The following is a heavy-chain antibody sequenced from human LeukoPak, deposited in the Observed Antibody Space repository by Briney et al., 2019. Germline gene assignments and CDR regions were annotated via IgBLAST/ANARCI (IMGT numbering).Heavy chain of an antibody. CDR3: ARVQGHPPNGLDV. CDR1: GFTFSSYW. CDR2: INSDASST. Sequence: GGSLRLSCAASGFTFSSYWMHWVRQAPGKGLVWVSRINSDASSTSYADSVKGRFTISRDNAKNTLYLQMNSLRAEDTAVYYCARVQGHPPNGLDVWGQGTMVIVSS. J-gene: IGHJ3*01. D-gene: IGHD2-8*01. V-gene: IGHV3-74*01.